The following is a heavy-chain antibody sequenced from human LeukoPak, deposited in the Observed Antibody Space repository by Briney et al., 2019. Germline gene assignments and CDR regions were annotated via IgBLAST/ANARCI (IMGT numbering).Heavy chain of an antibody. J-gene: IGHJ4*02. CDR3: ARDFLEDDY. D-gene: IGHD3-3*01. CDR1: GFTFSSYE. CDR2: ISSSSSTI. V-gene: IGHV3-48*01. Sequence: GGSLRLSCAASGFTFSSYEMNWVRQAPGKGLEWVSYISSSSSTIHYAESVKGRFTISRDNARNSLYLQMNSLRAEDTAVYYCARDFLEDDYWGQGTLVTVSS.